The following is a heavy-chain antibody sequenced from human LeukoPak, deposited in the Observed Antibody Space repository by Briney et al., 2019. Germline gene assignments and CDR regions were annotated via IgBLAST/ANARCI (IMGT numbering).Heavy chain of an antibody. CDR3: ASQVPHDAFDI. V-gene: IGHV3-21*01. J-gene: IGHJ3*02. Sequence: GGSLRLSCAAPGFTFSSYSMNWVRQAPGKGLEWVSSISSSSSYIYYADSVKGRFTISRDNAKNSLYLQMNSLRAEDTAVYYCASQVPHDAFDIWGQGTMVTVSS. CDR2: ISSSSSYI. CDR1: GFTFSSYS.